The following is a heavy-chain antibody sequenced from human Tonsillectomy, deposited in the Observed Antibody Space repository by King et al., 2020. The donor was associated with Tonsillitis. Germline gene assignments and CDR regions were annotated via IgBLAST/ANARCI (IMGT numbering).Heavy chain of an antibody. D-gene: IGHD3-22*01. CDR2: IFYSGST. CDR3: ASPHYYDSSGYSTHFQH. CDR1: GGSISSSSYY. Sequence: LPLQESGPGLVKPSETLSLTCTVSGGSISSSSYYWGWIRQPPGKGLEWIGSIFYSGSTYYNPSLKSRVTISVDTSKNQFSLKLSSVTAADTAVYYCASPHYYDSSGYSTHFQHWGQGTLVTVSS. J-gene: IGHJ1*01. V-gene: IGHV4-39*01.